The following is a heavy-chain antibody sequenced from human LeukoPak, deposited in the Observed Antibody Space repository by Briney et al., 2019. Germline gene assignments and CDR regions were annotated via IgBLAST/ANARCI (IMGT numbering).Heavy chain of an antibody. Sequence: PGRSLRLSCAASGFTFSSYGMHWVRQAPGKGLEWLAVISYDGSNKYYADSVKGRFTISRDNSKNTLYLQMNSLRAEDTAVYYCAKEGGYSYGPGKVFDPWGQGTLVTVSS. J-gene: IGHJ5*02. CDR2: ISYDGSNK. D-gene: IGHD5-18*01. CDR1: GFTFSSYG. V-gene: IGHV3-30*18. CDR3: AKEGGYSYGPGKVFDP.